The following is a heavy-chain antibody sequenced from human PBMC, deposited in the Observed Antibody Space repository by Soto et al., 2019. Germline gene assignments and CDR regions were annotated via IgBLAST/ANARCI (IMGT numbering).Heavy chain of an antibody. J-gene: IGHJ4*02. D-gene: IGHD6-19*01. CDR3: ARGRGIAVAGTPFYFDY. V-gene: IGHV4-34*01. CDR2: INHSGST. CDR1: GGSFSGYY. Sequence: QVQLQQWGAGLLKPSETLSLTCAVYGGSFSGYYWSWIRQPPGKGLEWIGEINHSGSTNYNPSLKSRVTISVDTSKNQFSLKLSSVTAADTAVYYCARGRGIAVAGTPFYFDYWGQGTLVTVSS.